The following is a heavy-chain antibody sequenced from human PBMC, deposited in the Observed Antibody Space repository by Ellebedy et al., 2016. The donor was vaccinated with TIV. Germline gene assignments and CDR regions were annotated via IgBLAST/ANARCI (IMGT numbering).Heavy chain of an antibody. D-gene: IGHD6-13*01. V-gene: IGHV3-23*01. CDR2: VSGGSADT. CDR3: AKGSIGAATSCLDD. CDR1: GFTFTSYS. Sequence: GESLKISCAASGFTFTSYSMNWVRQAPGKGLEWVSVVSGGSADTHYADSVKGRFTISRDNSKNTLYLQMNSLRAEDTAVYYCAKGSIGAATSCLDDWGQGTLVTVSS. J-gene: IGHJ4*02.